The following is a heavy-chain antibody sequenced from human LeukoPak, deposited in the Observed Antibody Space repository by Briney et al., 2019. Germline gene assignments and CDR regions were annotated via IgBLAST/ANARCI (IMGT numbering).Heavy chain of an antibody. Sequence: VASVKFSCKASGYTFTSYDINWVRQATGQGLEWMGWMNPNSGNTGYAQKFQGRVTMTRNTSISTAYMELSSLRSEDTAVYYCARMDGYCSSTSCYIPTNWFDPWGQGTLVTVYS. V-gene: IGHV1-8*01. CDR1: GYTFTSYD. CDR3: ARMDGYCSSTSCYIPTNWFDP. J-gene: IGHJ5*02. CDR2: MNPNSGNT. D-gene: IGHD2-2*02.